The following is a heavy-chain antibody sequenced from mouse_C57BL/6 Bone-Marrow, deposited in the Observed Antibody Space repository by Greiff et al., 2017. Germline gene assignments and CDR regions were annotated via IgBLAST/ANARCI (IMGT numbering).Heavy chain of an antibody. CDR3: ASGGGYGSSHWYFDV. D-gene: IGHD1-1*01. V-gene: IGHV1-52*01. J-gene: IGHJ1*03. CDR1: GYTFTSYW. Sequence: QVQLQQPGAELVRPGSSVKLSCKASGYTFTSYWMHWVKQRPIQGLEWIGNIDPSASETHSNQKFKDKATLTVDKSSSTAYMQLSSLKSEDSAVYYCASGGGYGSSHWYFDVWGTGTTVTVSS. CDR2: IDPSASET.